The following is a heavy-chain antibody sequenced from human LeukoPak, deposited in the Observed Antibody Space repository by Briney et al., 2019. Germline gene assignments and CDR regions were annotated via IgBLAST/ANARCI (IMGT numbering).Heavy chain of an antibody. CDR3: ARRGSSKLLGSYGAFDI. D-gene: IGHD2/OR15-2a*01. Sequence: SESLSDTRIVSVGSLTDSLWCWIRHPAEKRLEWIGHTYKSGSTYYIPSLKSRVTISVDTSKNQFSLKLSSVTAADTAVYYCARRGSSKLLGSYGAFDIWGQGTMVTVSS. J-gene: IGHJ3*02. V-gene: IGHV4-59*04. CDR1: VGSLTDSL. CDR2: TYKSGST.